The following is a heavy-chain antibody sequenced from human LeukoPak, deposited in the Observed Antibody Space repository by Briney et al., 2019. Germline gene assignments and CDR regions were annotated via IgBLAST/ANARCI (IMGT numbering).Heavy chain of an antibody. V-gene: IGHV3-23*01. Sequence: GGSLRLSCAASGFTFSSYAMSWARQAPGKGLEWVSAISGSGGSTYYADSVKGRFTISRDNSKNTLYLQMNSLRAEDTAVYYCARGYSYGTRDDAFDIWGQGTMVTVSS. J-gene: IGHJ3*02. CDR2: ISGSGGST. D-gene: IGHD5-18*01. CDR1: GFTFSSYA. CDR3: ARGYSYGTRDDAFDI.